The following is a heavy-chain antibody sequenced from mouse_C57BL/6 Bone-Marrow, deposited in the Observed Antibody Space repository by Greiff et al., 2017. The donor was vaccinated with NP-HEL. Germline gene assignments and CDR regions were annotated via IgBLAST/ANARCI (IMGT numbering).Heavy chain of an antibody. V-gene: IGHV5-17*01. Sequence: VQLQESGGGLVKPGGSLKLSCAASGFTFSDYGMHWVRQAPEKGLEWVAYISSGSSTIYYADTVKGRFTISRDNAKNTLFLQMTSLRSEDTAMYYCARPITTVVATEDFYAMDYWGLGTSVTVSS. CDR2: ISSGSSTI. D-gene: IGHD1-1*01. CDR1: GFTFSDYG. CDR3: ARPITTVVATEDFYAMDY. J-gene: IGHJ4*01.